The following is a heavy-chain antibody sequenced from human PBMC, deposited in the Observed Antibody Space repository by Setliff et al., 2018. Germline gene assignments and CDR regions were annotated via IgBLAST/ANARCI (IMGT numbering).Heavy chain of an antibody. D-gene: IGHD3-22*01. J-gene: IGHJ4*02. CDR1: GYTFSSYA. Sequence: GESLKISCVASGYTFSSYAIHWVRQAPGKGLEWVALISWDGTKTSYADSVRGRFTISRDGSKSTLYLDMSSLRSEDTAVYYCAKVLDTTGYYYFDFWGQGTLVTSPQ. CDR3: AKVLDTTGYYYFDF. CDR2: ISWDGTKT. V-gene: IGHV3-30*18.